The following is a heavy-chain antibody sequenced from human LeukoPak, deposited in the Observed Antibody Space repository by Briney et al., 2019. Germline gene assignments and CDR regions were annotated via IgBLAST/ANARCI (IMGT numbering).Heavy chain of an antibody. V-gene: IGHV4-34*01. CDR1: GGSFSGYY. CDR2: INHSGST. CDR3: ARGRRLLWFGELLPKNWFDP. Sequence: PSETLSLTCAVYGGSFSGYYWSWIRQPPGKGLEWIGEINHSGSTNYNPSLKGRVTISVDTSKNQSSLKLSSVTAADTAVYYCARGRRLLWFGELLPKNWFDPWGQGTLVTVSS. J-gene: IGHJ5*02. D-gene: IGHD3-10*01.